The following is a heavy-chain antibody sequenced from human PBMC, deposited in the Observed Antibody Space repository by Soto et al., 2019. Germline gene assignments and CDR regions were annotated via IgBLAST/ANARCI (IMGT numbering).Heavy chain of an antibody. CDR2: ISGSATST. J-gene: IGHJ6*02. V-gene: IGHV3-23*04. D-gene: IGHD3-16*01. CDR3: AREGERATGSMDV. Sequence: EVRLVESGGGLVQPGGSLRLSCVASGFTFSSYAMSWVRQAPGKGLEWVSLISGSATSTYYADSVEGRFTISRDNSKNTMYLQMDSLRAEDTALYYCAREGERATGSMDVWGQGTTVTVSS. CDR1: GFTFSSYA.